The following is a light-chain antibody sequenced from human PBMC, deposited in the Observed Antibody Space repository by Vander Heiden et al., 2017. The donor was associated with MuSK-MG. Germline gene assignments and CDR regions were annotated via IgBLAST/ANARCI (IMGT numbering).Light chain of an antibody. CDR1: QGISNY. V-gene: IGKV1-27*01. CDR3: QKDNSGIT. J-gene: IGKJ5*01. CDR2: AAS. Sequence: DIQMTQSPSSLSASVGDRVTITCRASQGISNYLAWYQQKPGKVPKLLIYAASTLQSGVPSRFSGSGPGTDFTLTSISLQPEDVATYYWQKDNSGITFGQGTRLEIK.